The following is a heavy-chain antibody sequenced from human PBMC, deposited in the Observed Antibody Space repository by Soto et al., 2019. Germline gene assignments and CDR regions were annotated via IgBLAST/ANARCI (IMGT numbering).Heavy chain of an antibody. V-gene: IGHV4-39*01. CDR1: GGSISSSSYY. D-gene: IGHD6-13*01. Sequence: PSETLSLTCTVSGGSISSSSYYWGWIRQAPGKGLEWIGRIYYSGSTYYNPSLKSRVTISVDTSKNQFSLKLSSVTAADTAVYYCASPTQGKQLSHSYYYGMDVWGQGTTVTVSS. J-gene: IGHJ6*02. CDR2: IYYSGST. CDR3: ASPTQGKQLSHSYYYGMDV.